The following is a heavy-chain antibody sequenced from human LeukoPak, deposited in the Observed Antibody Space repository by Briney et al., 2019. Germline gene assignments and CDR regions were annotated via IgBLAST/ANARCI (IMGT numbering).Heavy chain of an antibody. Sequence: GGSLRLSCAVSGFTFSNSWMSWVRQAPGKGLEWVGNIKQDGSEKYYVDSVKGRFTISRDNAKNSLYLQMNSLRAEDTAVYYCARRGGSSSWYGGYFDYWGQGTLVTVSS. J-gene: IGHJ4*02. CDR2: IKQDGSEK. V-gene: IGHV3-7*01. CDR1: GFTFSNSW. CDR3: ARRGGSSSWYGGYFDY. D-gene: IGHD6-13*01.